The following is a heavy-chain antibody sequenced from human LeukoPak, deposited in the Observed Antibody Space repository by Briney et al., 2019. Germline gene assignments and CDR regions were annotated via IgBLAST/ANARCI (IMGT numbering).Heavy chain of an antibody. CDR3: ARDRGSSGPNYFDY. D-gene: IGHD6-19*01. CDR2: ISSSGSTI. Sequence: GGSLRLSCVVSGFTFSSHEMNWVRQALGKGLEWVSYISSSGSTIYYADSVKGRFTISRDNAKNSLYLQLNSLRAEDTAAYYCARDRGSSGPNYFDYWGQGTLVTVSS. V-gene: IGHV3-48*03. J-gene: IGHJ4*02. CDR1: GFTFSSHE.